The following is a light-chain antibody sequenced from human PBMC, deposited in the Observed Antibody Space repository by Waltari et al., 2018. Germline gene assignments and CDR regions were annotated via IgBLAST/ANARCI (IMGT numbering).Light chain of an antibody. CDR1: SPNLGHNY. J-gene: IGLJ2*01. V-gene: IGLV1-51*01. CDR2: DSN. CDR3: GTWDSSLSAGV. Sequence: QSVLTQPPSVSAAPGQKVTISSSGSSPNLGHNYVSWYQPLPGTAPKLLIYDSNKRPSGVPNRFSGSKSGTSATLGITGLQTGDEADYYCGTWDSSLSAGVFGGGTKLTVL.